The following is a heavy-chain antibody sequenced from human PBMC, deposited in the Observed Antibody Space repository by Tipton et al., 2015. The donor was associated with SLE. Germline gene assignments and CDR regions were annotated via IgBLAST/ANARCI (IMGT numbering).Heavy chain of an antibody. D-gene: IGHD1-26*01. J-gene: IGHJ5*02. V-gene: IGHV4-39*07. CDR3: ARGLPATSWFDP. CDR2: IYYSGST. CDR1: GGSISSSSYY. Sequence: TLSLTCTVSGGSISSSSYYWGWIRQPPGKGLEWIGSIYYSGSTNYSPSLKSRVTISVDTSKNQFSLKLSSVTAADTAVYYCARGLPATSWFDPWGQGTLVTVSS.